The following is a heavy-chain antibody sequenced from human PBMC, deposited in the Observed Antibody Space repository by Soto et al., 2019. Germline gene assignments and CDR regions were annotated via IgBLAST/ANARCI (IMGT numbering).Heavy chain of an antibody. D-gene: IGHD3-9*01. CDR2: IYDTGST. J-gene: IGHJ5*02. CDR3: ARCPIDHNWFDP. Sequence: SETLSLTCTVSGSDITTYYWSWLRQSPGKGLEWIGHIYDTGSTTFNPSLKSRVTISVDTSNKQFSLRLTSVTAADTAVYYCARCPIDHNWFDPWGQGTLVTVSS. V-gene: IGHV4-59*01. CDR1: GSDITTYY.